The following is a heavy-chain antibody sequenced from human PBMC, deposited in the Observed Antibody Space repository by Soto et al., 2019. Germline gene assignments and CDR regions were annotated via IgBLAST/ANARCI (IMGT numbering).Heavy chain of an antibody. D-gene: IGHD3-9*01. CDR1: GYTFTGYY. Sequence: ASVKVSCKASGYTFTGYYMHWVRQAPGQGLEWMGWINPNSGGTNYAQKFQGWVTMTRDTSISTAYMELSRLRSDDTAVYYCARNANPRNGNPDWTSMNVWGKGNTVTVS. CDR2: INPNSGGT. CDR3: ARNANPRNGNPDWTSMNV. V-gene: IGHV1-2*04. J-gene: IGHJ6*04.